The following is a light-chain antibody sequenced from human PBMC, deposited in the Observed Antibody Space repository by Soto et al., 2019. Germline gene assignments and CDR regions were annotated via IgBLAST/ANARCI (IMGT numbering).Light chain of an antibody. Sequence: QSVLTQPPSASGTPGQRVTISCSGRSSNIGSNFVYWYQQLPGTAPRLLIYSNDQRPSGVPVRFSGSKSGTSASLVISGLQSEDEADYYCSSYTSSSTLVFGGGTKLTVL. CDR2: SND. J-gene: IGLJ2*01. CDR3: SSYTSSSTLV. CDR1: SSNIGSNF. V-gene: IGLV1-44*01.